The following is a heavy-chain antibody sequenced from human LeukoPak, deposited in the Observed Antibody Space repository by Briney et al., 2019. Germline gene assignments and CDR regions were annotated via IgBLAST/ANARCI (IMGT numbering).Heavy chain of an antibody. CDR3: ARERSHHDFDP. CDR2: IHYSGNT. D-gene: IGHD2-15*01. J-gene: IGHJ5*02. CDR1: GDSISSSSYY. V-gene: IGHV4-39*07. Sequence: SETLSLTCTVSGDSISSSSYYWGWIRQPPGKGLEWIGNIHYSGNTYYKSSLKSRVTISLDTSRNQFSLKLSSVTAADTAVYYCARERSHHDFDPWGQGTLVTVSS.